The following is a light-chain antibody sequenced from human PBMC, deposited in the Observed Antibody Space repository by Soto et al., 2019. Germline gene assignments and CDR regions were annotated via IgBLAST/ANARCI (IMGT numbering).Light chain of an antibody. J-gene: IGKJ1*01. Sequence: DIQMTQSPSTLSASVGDRVTITCRASQSISSWLAWYQQKPGKAPKLLIYKASSLESGVPPRFXGSGSGTEFTLTISSLQPDDFATYYCQQYNSYSSWTFGQGTKVEIK. CDR2: KAS. CDR3: QQYNSYSSWT. CDR1: QSISSW. V-gene: IGKV1-5*03.